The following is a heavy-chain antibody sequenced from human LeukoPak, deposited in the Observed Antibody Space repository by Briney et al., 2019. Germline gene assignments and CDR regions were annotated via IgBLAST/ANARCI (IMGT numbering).Heavy chain of an antibody. CDR3: AKDRRGGSYYAATLDI. J-gene: IGHJ3*02. CDR1: GFTFSSYA. CDR2: ISDSGDIT. D-gene: IGHD1-26*01. Sequence: GGSLRLSSAASGFTFSSYAMSWVRQAPGKGLEWVSGISDSGDITYYADSVKGRFTISRDNSKNTLYVQMNSLRVEDTAVYFCAKDRRGGSYYAATLDIWGPGTMVTVSS. V-gene: IGHV3-23*01.